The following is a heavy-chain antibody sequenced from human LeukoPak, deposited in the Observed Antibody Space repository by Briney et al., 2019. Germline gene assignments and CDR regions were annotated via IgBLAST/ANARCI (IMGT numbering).Heavy chain of an antibody. CDR3: ERAPGSYYDY. D-gene: IGHD1-26*01. Sequence: PSETLSLTCTVSGGSISGYYWGWIRQPPGKGLEWIGYIYYSGSTNYNPSLKSRVTISLDTSKNQFSLKLNSVTAADTAVYFCERAPGSYYDYWGQGTLVTVSS. J-gene: IGHJ4*02. V-gene: IGHV4-59*01. CDR1: GGSISGYY. CDR2: IYYSGST.